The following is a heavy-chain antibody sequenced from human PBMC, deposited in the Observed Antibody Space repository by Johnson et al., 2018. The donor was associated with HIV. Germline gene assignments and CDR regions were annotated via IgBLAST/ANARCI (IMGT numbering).Heavy chain of an antibody. V-gene: IGHV3-9*01. CDR2: ISWNSGSI. CDR3: AKSSRVATTFDAFDF. D-gene: IGHD1-26*01. Sequence: VQLVESGGGLVQPGGSLRLSCAASGFTFADYAMHWVRQAPGKGLELVSGISWNSGSIGYADSVKGRFTISRDNSKNTLYLQMNSLRAEDTAVYYCAKSSRVATTFDAFDFWGQGTMVTVSS. CDR1: GFTFADYA. J-gene: IGHJ3*01.